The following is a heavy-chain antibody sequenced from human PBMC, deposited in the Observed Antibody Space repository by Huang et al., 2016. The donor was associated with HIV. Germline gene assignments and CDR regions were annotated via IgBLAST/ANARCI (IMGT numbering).Heavy chain of an antibody. J-gene: IGHJ5*02. Sequence: QVQVVESGGGLVKPGGSLRLSCAASGFTFSDHYMSWIRQAPGMGLEWVSHISDSGSTTYYAESVKGRFTISRDNAKKLVYLQMNSLRVDDTAVYFCARDKAWFDPWGQGTLVTVSS. CDR3: ARDKAWFDP. V-gene: IGHV3-11*04. CDR1: GFTFSDHY. CDR2: ISDSGSTT.